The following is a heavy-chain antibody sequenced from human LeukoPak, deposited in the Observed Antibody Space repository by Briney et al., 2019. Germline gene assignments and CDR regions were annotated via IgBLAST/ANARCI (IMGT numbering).Heavy chain of an antibody. J-gene: IGHJ4*02. V-gene: IGHV3-21*01. D-gene: IGHD1-26*01. CDR1: GFTFSSYS. CDR2: ISSSSSYI. CDR3: ARAENSGSYNY. Sequence: GGSLRLSRAASGFTFSSYSMNWVRQAPGKGLEWVSSISSSSSYIYYADSVKGRFTISRDNAKNSLYLQMNSLRAGDTAVYYCARAENSGSYNYWGQGTLVTVSS.